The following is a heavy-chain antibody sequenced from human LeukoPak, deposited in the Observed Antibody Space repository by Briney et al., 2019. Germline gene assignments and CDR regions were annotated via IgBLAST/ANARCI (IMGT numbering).Heavy chain of an antibody. CDR3: ARGRPHGNDY. V-gene: IGHV3-23*01. J-gene: IGHJ4*02. Sequence: AGGSLRLSCAASGFTVSAYAMAWVRQAPGKGLEWVSTIYDDNTYYADSVKGRFAISTDNSKNTLYLQMNSLRVEDTAVYYCARGRPHGNDYWGQGTLVTVSS. CDR1: GFTVSAYA. CDR2: IYDDNT. D-gene: IGHD4-23*01.